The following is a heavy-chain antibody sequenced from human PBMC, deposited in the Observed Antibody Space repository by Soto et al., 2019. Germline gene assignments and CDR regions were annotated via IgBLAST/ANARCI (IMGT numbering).Heavy chain of an antibody. D-gene: IGHD1-1*01. V-gene: IGHV3-21*01. CDR3: ARDADDVTIAAPTHYSGTDV. Sequence: EVQLAASGGGLVKPRGSLRLSCAASGFTYSSYSMNWVRQAPGKGPVWVSSISSSSSYIYYADSVKGRFTISSDNAKNPLSLATTSRRAEDTAAYYSARDADDVTIAAPTHYSGTDVCGQGTTVAV. J-gene: IGHJ6*02. CDR2: ISSSSSYI. CDR1: GFTYSSYS.